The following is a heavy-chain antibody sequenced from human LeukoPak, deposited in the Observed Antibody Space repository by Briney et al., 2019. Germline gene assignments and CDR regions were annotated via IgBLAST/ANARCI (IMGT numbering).Heavy chain of an antibody. V-gene: IGHV3-7*03. CDR1: GFTFSSYW. J-gene: IGHJ4*02. CDR2: IKQDGSEK. CDR3: AKGREQWLVRDYFDY. D-gene: IGHD6-19*01. Sequence: GGSLRLSCAASGFTFSSYWMSWVRQAPGKGLEWVANIKQDGSEKYYVDSVKGRFTISRDNAKNSLYLQMNSLRAEDTAVYYCAKGREQWLVRDYFDYWGQGTLVTVSS.